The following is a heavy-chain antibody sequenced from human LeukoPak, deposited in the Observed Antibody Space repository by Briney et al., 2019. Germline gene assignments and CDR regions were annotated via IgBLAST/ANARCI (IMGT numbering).Heavy chain of an antibody. CDR1: DYTFGIYG. CDR2: ISPCDGDT. J-gene: IGHJ5*01. V-gene: IGHV1-18*01. Sequence: ASVKVSCKASDYTFGIYGISWVRQAPGQGLEWMAWISPCDGDTNYAQKFEGRVTMTTETSTNTAYMELRSLRSDDTAIYYCARDYCTRGGDCYKEDLFDSWGQGTLVTVSA. D-gene: IGHD2-21*02. CDR3: ARDYCTRGGDCYKEDLFDS.